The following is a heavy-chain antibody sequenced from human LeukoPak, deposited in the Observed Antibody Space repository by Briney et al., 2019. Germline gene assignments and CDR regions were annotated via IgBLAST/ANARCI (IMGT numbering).Heavy chain of an antibody. V-gene: IGHV4-59*08. J-gene: IGHJ4*02. D-gene: IGHD6-13*01. CDR2: IYYSGST. CDR1: GGSISSYY. CDR3: ARQGAAAGRYDY. Sequence: SETLSLTCTVSGGSISSYYWSWIRQPPGKGLEWIGYIYYSGSTNYNPSLKSRVTISVDTSKNQFSLKLSSVTAADTAVYYSARQGAAAGRYDYWGQGTLVTVSS.